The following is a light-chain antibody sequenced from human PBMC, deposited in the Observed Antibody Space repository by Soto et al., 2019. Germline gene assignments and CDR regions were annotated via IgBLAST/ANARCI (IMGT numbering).Light chain of an antibody. V-gene: IGLV1-51*01. CDR1: SSNIGGNS. CDR2: DDN. CDR3: GSWDSSLSAYV. J-gene: IGLJ1*01. Sequence: QAVVTQPPSVPAAPGQKVTISCSGSSSNIGGNSVSWYQQLPGTAPKLLIYDDNKRPSGIPDRFSGSKSGTSATLGITGFQTGDEADYYCGSWDSSLSAYVFGTGTK.